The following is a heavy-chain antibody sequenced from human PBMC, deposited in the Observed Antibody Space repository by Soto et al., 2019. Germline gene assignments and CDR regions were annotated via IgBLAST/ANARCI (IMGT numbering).Heavy chain of an antibody. CDR2: IYPGDSDT. CDR3: ARGVDIPSNYYYHMAV. CDR1: GYSFTSYW. Sequence: PGESLKISCKGSGYSFTSYWIVWVRQMPGKGLEWMGVIYPGDSDTRYSPSFRGQVTISADKSISTAYLQWSSLKASDTAMYYCARGVDIPSNYYYHMAVWGKGTTVTVSS. D-gene: IGHD3-9*01. V-gene: IGHV5-51*01. J-gene: IGHJ6*03.